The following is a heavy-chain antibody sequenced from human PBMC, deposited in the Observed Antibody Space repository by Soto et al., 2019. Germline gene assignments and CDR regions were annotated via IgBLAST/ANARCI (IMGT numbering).Heavy chain of an antibody. D-gene: IGHD4-17*01. CDR2: ICYSGST. V-gene: IGHV4-59*08. Sequence: SETLSLTCTVSGGSISSYYWSWIRQPPGKGLEWIGYICYSGSTNYNPSLKSRVTISVDTSKNQFSLKLSSVTAADTAVYYCARLVAVTTAFDYWGQGTLVTVSS. J-gene: IGHJ4*02. CDR1: GGSISSYY. CDR3: ARLVAVTTAFDY.